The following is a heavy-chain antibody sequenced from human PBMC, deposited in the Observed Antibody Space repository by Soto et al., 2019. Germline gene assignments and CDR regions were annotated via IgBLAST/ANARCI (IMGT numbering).Heavy chain of an antibody. CDR3: ARDQGCSGGSCYYGYFDY. V-gene: IGHV3-48*02. CDR2: ISSGSSTI. J-gene: IGHJ4*02. Sequence: EVQLVESGGGLVQPGGSLRLSCAASGFTFSAYSMNWVRQAPGKGLEWVSYISSGSSTIYYADSVKGRFTISRDNAKNSLYLQMNSLRDEDTAVYYCARDQGCSGGSCYYGYFDYWGQGILVTVSP. CDR1: GFTFSAYS. D-gene: IGHD2-15*01.